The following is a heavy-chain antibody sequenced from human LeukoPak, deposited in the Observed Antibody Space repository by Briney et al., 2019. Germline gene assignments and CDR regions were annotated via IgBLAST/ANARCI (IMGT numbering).Heavy chain of an antibody. Sequence: GGSLRLSCAASGFTFSGHWMSWVRQAPGKGRGWGANINQGRSEKYYVDPVKGRFNISRDNANNLLHRQMDSMRGEDTAVYYCTRDRSRAEDDWGEGTLVTVSS. CDR3: TRDRSRAEDD. J-gene: IGHJ4*02. CDR1: GFTFSGHW. D-gene: IGHD1-14*01. CDR2: INQGRSEK. V-gene: IGHV3-7*01.